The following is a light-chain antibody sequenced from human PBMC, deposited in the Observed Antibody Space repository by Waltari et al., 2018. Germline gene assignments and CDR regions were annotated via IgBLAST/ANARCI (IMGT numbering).Light chain of an antibody. Sequence: DIVMTQSPDSLAVSLGETATINCKSSQSFLYSSNNKNYLAWYQQKPGQPPKLLIYWASTRESGVPDRFSGSGSGTDFTLTISSLQAEDVAGYYCQQYYSTPYTFGQGTKLEIK. CDR1: QSFLYSSNNKNY. CDR3: QQYYSTPYT. CDR2: WAS. J-gene: IGKJ2*01. V-gene: IGKV4-1*01.